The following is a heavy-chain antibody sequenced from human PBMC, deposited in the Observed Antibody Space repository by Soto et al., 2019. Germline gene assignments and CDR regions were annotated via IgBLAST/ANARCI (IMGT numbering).Heavy chain of an antibody. CDR1: GYTFTSYA. J-gene: IGHJ4*02. D-gene: IGHD1-26*01. V-gene: IGHV1-3*01. CDR2: INAGNGNT. Sequence: QVQLVQSGAEVKKPGASVKVSCKASGYTFTSYAMHWVRQAPGQRLERMGWINAGNGNTKYSQKFQGRVTIVRDTCASKAYMELRRLISEATAVYYCARGASPLIGYWGQGALVTVSS. CDR3: ARGASPLIGY.